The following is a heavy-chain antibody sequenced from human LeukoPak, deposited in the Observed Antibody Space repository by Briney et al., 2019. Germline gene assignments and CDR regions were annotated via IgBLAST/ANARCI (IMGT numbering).Heavy chain of an antibody. D-gene: IGHD6-13*01. CDR2: IYTSGST. V-gene: IGHV4-4*07. CDR1: GGSISSYY. CDR3: ARDPSYSSSWYAVGPWFDP. J-gene: IGHJ5*02. Sequence: SETLSLTCTVSGGSISSYYWSWIRQPAGKGLEWIGRIYTSGSTNYNPSLKSRVTMSVDTSKNQFSLKLSSVTAADTAVYYCARDPSYSSSWYAVGPWFDPWGQGTLVTVSS.